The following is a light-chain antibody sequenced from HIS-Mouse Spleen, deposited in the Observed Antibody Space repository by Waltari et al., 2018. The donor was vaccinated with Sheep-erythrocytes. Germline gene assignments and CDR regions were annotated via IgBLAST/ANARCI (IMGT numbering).Light chain of an antibody. CDR3: CSYAGSYNHV. CDR2: DVS. V-gene: IGLV2-11*02. Sequence: QSALTQPRPVSGSPGQSVTISCTGTSSDVGGLNYVSWYHQHPGKAPKLMIYDVSKRPSGVPDRFSGSKSGNTASLTISGLQAEDEADYYCCSYAGSYNHVFATGTKVTVL. J-gene: IGLJ1*01. CDR1: SSDVGGLNY.